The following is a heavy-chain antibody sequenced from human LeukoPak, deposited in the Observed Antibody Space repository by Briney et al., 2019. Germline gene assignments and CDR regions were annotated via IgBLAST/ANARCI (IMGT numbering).Heavy chain of an antibody. D-gene: IGHD1-1*01. CDR1: GYSFTNYW. V-gene: IGHV5-51*01. CDR2: IYPGDSDT. CDR3: ARQGYNFAQRPFDY. Sequence: GESLKISCKCSGYSFTNYWIGWVRQMPGKGLEWMGIIYPGDSDTRYNPSFQGQVTISADKSISTAYLQWSSLTASDTAMYYCARQGYNFAQRPFDYWGQGTLVTVSS. J-gene: IGHJ4*02.